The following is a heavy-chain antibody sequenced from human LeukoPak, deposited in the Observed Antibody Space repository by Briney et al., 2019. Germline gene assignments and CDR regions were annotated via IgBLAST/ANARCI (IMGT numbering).Heavy chain of an antibody. D-gene: IGHD3-10*01. V-gene: IGHV7-4-1*02. J-gene: IGHJ6*03. Sequence: GASVKVSCKASGYTFTSNALGWVRQAPGQGLEWMGWINTNTGNPTYAQGFTGRFVFSLDTSDNTAYLQISSLKAEDTAVYYCARRIEVRGVSYYYYYYMDVWGKGTTVTVSS. CDR1: GYTFTSNA. CDR2: INTNTGNP. CDR3: ARRIEVRGVSYYYYYYMDV.